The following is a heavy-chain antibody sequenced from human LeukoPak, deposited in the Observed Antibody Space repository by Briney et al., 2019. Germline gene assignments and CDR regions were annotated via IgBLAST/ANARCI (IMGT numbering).Heavy chain of an antibody. V-gene: IGHV3-21*01. D-gene: IGHD3-10*01. CDR1: GFTFSSYS. CDR2: ISSSSSYI. CDR3: ARDLRTDYGSGSYYFDY. Sequence: EGSLRLSCAASGFTFSSYSMNWVRQAPGKGLEWVSSISSSSSYIYYADSVKGRFTISRDNAKNSLYLQMNSLRAEDTAVYYCARDLRTDYGSGSYYFDYWGQGTLVTVSS. J-gene: IGHJ4*02.